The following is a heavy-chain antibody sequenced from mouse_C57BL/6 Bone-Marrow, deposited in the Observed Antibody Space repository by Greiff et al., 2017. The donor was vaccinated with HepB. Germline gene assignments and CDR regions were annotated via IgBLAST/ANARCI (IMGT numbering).Heavy chain of an antibody. J-gene: IGHJ2*01. D-gene: IGHD1-1*01. Sequence: VQLQQPGAELVKPGASVKMSCKASGYTFTSYWITWVKQRPGQGLEWIGDIYPGSGSTNYNEKFKSKATLTVDTSSSTAYMQLSSLTSEDSVVYYCARQTLGVVSYFDYWGQGTTLTVSS. CDR1: GYTFTSYW. CDR2: IYPGSGST. V-gene: IGHV1-55*01. CDR3: ARQTLGVVSYFDY.